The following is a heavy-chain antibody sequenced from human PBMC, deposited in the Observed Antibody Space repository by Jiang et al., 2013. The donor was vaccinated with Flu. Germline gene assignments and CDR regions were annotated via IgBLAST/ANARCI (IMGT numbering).Heavy chain of an antibody. J-gene: IGHJ4*02. CDR1: GGSISSYF. CDR2: VYYTGTT. Sequence: GSGLVKPSETLPLTCSVSGGSISSYFWSWVRQPPGKGLEWIGNVYYTGTTDYNPSLKSRVTMSLDTPKNQFSLKLTSVTAEDTALYYCARDSVTFPRVFDSWGQGSLVIVSS. V-gene: IGHV4-59*01. CDR3: ARDSVTFPRVFDS. D-gene: IGHD5/OR15-5a*01.